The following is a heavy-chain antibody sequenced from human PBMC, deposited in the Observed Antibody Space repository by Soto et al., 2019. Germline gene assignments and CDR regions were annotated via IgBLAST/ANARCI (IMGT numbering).Heavy chain of an antibody. J-gene: IGHJ4*02. D-gene: IGHD1-1*01. Sequence: QVHLVQSGAEVKKPGASVKVSCKASGYTFTSYGITWVRQAPGQGLEWMGWISAHNGNTDYAQKLQGRVIVTRDTSTGTAYMELRSLISDDTAVYYCARGRYGDYWGQGALVTGSS. V-gene: IGHV1-18*01. CDR1: GYTFTSYG. CDR2: ISAHNGNT. CDR3: ARGRYGDY.